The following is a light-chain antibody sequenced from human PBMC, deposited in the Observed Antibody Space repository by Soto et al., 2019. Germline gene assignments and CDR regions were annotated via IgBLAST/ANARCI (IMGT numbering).Light chain of an antibody. J-gene: IGKJ4*01. CDR2: DAS. V-gene: IGKV1-33*01. CDR3: QQSDNLPFT. Sequence: DIQMTQSPSSLSASVGDRVTMTCQASQDITTYLHWYQQKSGKAPQLLIHDASNLETGVPSRFSVTGSGTDFSLTISSLQPEDFAIYYCQQSDNLPFTFGGGTKVDIK. CDR1: QDITTY.